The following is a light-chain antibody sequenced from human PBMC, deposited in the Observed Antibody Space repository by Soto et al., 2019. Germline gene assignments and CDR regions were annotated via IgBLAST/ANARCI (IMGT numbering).Light chain of an antibody. CDR2: DVS. J-gene: IGLJ2*01. V-gene: IGLV2-14*03. CDR1: GNDVGGYNF. Sequence: QSALTQPASVSGSHGQSITISCTGTGNDVGGYNFVSWFQHHPGKAPKLIIFDVSSRPSGVSDRFSGSKSGNTASLTISGLQAEDEADYYCSSYTTGSTYLFGVGTKLTVL. CDR3: SSYTTGSTYL.